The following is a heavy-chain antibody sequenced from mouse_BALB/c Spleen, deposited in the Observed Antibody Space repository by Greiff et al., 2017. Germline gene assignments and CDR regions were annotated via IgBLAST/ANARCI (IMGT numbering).Heavy chain of an antibody. Sequence: EVQLQQSGPDLVKPSQSLSLTCTVTGYSITSGYSWPWIRQFPGNKLEWMGYIHYSGSTNYNPSLKSRISITRDTSKNQFFLQLNSVTTEDTATYYCARSSDFYAMDYWGQGTSVTVSS. CDR1: GYSITSGYS. CDR2: IHYSGST. V-gene: IGHV3-1*02. J-gene: IGHJ4*01. CDR3: ARSSDFYAMDY.